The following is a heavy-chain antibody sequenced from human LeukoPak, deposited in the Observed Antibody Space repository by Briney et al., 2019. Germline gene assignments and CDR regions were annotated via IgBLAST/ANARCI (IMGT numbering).Heavy chain of an antibody. J-gene: IGHJ3*02. Sequence: GGSLRLSCAASGFTFSSYAMRWVRQAPGKGLEWVSAISGSGGSTYYEDSVKGRFTISRDNSKNTLYLQMNSLRAEDTAVYYCAKGSRYSSSFDAFDIWGQGTMVTVSS. CDR2: ISGSGGST. CDR3: AKGSRYSSSFDAFDI. D-gene: IGHD6-6*01. V-gene: IGHV3-23*01. CDR1: GFTFSSYA.